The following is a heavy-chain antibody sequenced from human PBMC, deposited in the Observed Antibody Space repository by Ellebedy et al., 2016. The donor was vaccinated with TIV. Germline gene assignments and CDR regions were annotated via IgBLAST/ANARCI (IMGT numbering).Heavy chain of an antibody. CDR2: ISVAGDDV. CDR1: GFTFTDYY. Sequence: PGGSLRLSCAASGFTFTDYYMSWIRQAPGKGLEFLSYISVAGDDVTYIDSVKGRFTISRDNARDSLYLQMRSLRVEDKTIYYCARSARVPVKWGQGTLVTVSS. CDR3: ARSARVPVK. V-gene: IGHV3-11*04. J-gene: IGHJ4*02.